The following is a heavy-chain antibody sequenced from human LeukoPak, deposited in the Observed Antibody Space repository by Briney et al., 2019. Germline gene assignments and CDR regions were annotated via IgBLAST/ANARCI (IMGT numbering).Heavy chain of an antibody. J-gene: IGHJ3*02. D-gene: IGHD6-13*01. Sequence: GGSLRLSXAASGFTFSDYYMSWIRQAPGKGLEWISYISNSGSSIYYADSVKGRFTISRDNAKNSLSLQMNSLRAEDAAVYYCARDRIAAAYDAFDIWGQGTVVTVSS. CDR3: ARDRIAAAYDAFDI. CDR1: GFTFSDYY. CDR2: ISNSGSSI. V-gene: IGHV3-11*04.